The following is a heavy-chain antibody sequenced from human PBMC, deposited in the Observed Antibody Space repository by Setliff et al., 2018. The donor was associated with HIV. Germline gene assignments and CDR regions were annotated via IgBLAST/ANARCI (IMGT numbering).Heavy chain of an antibody. V-gene: IGHV4-34*01. CDR2: MYSGGNT. J-gene: IGHJ4*02. Sequence: SETLSLTCAVYGGSFSGYYWSWIRQPPGKGLEWIGYMYSGGNTYYKPSLKSRVTMSVDTSKNQFSLKLSSVTAADTAVYFCARVRRDGNSFDDWGQGTLVTVSS. CDR3: ARVRRDGNSFDD. D-gene: IGHD4-4*01. CDR1: GGSFSGYY.